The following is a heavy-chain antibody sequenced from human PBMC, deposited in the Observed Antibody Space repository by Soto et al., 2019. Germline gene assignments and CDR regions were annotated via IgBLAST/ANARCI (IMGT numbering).Heavy chain of an antibody. CDR1: GGTFSSYA. J-gene: IGHJ5*02. Sequence: GASVKVSCKASGGTFSSYAISWVRQAPGQGLEWMGGIIPIFGTANYAQKFQGRVTITADESTSTAYMELSSLRSEDTAVYYCARGSGSSFPQQLAWFDPWGQGTLVTVSS. CDR3: ARGSGSSFPQQLAWFDP. D-gene: IGHD1-26*01. CDR2: IIPIFGTA. V-gene: IGHV1-69*13.